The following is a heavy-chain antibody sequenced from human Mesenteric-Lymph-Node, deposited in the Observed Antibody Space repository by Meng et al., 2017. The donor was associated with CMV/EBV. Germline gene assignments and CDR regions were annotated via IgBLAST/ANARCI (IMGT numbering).Heavy chain of an antibody. V-gene: IGHV3-21*01. CDR3: VRAETDYLGSMDV. CDR1: GFTFSSYS. CDR2: ISSSSSYI. D-gene: IGHD2/OR15-2a*01. J-gene: IGHJ6*02. Sequence: GESLKISCAASGFTFSSYSMNWVRQAPGKGLEWVSSISSSSSYIYYADSVKGRFTISRDNAKNSLYLQMNSLRAEDTAVYYCVRAETDYLGSMDVWGQGTTVTVSS.